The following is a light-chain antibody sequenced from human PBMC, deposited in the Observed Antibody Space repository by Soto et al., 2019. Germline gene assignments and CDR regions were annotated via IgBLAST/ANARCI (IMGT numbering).Light chain of an antibody. V-gene: IGLV2-14*01. CDR2: DVS. J-gene: IGLJ1*01. CDR1: SSDVGGYNY. Sequence: QSALTQPASVSGSPGQSITISCTGTSSDVGGYNYVSLYRQHPGRAPKLMIYDVSNRPSGVSNRFSGSKSGNTASLTISGLQAEDEADYYCSSYTRRSTYVFGTGTKVTVL. CDR3: SSYTRRSTYV.